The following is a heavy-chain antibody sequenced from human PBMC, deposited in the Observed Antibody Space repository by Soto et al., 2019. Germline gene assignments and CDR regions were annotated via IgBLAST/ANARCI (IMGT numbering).Heavy chain of an antibody. CDR1: GFTFSSYW. D-gene: IGHD6-13*01. Sequence: EVQLVESGGGLVQPGGSLRLSCADSGFTFSSYWMSWVRQAPVKGLEWVVNIKQDGSEKNYVDSVKGRFTISRDNAKNSLYLQMNSLRAEDTAVYYCARIASTGRGWDVWGQGTTVVVSS. CDR2: IKQDGSEK. J-gene: IGHJ6*02. V-gene: IGHV3-7*01. CDR3: ARIASTGRGWDV.